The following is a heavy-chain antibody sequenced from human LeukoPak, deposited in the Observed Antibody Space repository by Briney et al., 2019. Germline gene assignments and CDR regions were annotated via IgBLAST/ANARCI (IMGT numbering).Heavy chain of an antibody. V-gene: IGHV3-23*01. CDR1: GFTFSSYG. CDR3: ARDSGFSGTRRGEH. D-gene: IGHD3/OR15-3a*01. J-gene: IGHJ1*01. CDR2: ISGRSGST. Sequence: GGSLRLSCAASGFTFSSYGMSWVRQAPGKGLEWVSAISGRSGSTYYADSVKGRFTISRDNSKNTLYLQMNSPRAEDTAVYYCARDSGFSGTRRGEHWGQGTLVTVSS.